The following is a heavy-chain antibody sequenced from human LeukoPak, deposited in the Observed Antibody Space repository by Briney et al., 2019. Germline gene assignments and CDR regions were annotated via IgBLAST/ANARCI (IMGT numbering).Heavy chain of an antibody. V-gene: IGHV4-39*01. D-gene: IGHD3-22*01. CDR3: ARPPPYYYDSSGFHAFDI. CDR2: IYYSGST. Sequence: SETLSLTCTVSGGSISSSSYYWGWIRQPPGKGLEWIGSIYYSGSTYYNPSLKSRVTISVDTSKNQFSLKLSSVTAADTAVYYCARPPPYYYDSSGFHAFDIWDQGTMVTVSS. CDR1: GGSISSSSYY. J-gene: IGHJ3*02.